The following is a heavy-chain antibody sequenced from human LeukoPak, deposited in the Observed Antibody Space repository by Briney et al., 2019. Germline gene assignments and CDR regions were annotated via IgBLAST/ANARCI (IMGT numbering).Heavy chain of an antibody. D-gene: IGHD3-10*01. CDR1: GGSFSGYY. J-gene: IGHJ5*02. V-gene: IGHV4-34*01. CDR3: ARGLIYSGSGSYSWFDP. Sequence: SETLSLTCAVYGGSFSGYYWSWIRQPPGKGLEWIGEINHSGSTNYNPSLKSRVTISVDTSKNQFSLKLSSVTAADTAVYYCARGLIYSGSGSYSWFDPWGQGTLVNVSS. CDR2: INHSGST.